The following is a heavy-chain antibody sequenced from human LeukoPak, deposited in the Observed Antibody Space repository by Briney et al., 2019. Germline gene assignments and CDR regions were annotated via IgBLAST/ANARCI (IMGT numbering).Heavy chain of an antibody. CDR3: ARDVGYSSGWYGSGAFDY. CDR1: GFTFSNAW. J-gene: IGHJ4*02. CDR2: IYSGGST. V-gene: IGHV3-66*01. D-gene: IGHD6-19*01. Sequence: GGSLRLSCAASGFTFSNAWMSWVRQAPGKGLEWVSVIYSGGSTYYADSVKGRFTISRDNSKNTLYLQMNSLRAEDTAVYYCARDVGYSSGWYGSGAFDYWGQGTLVTVSS.